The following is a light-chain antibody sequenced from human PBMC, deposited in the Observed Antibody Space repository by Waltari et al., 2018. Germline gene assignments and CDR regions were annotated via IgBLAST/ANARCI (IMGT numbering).Light chain of an antibody. J-gene: IGLJ7*01. Sequence: QSVLTRPPSVSAAPGQRVTISCSGGRSNIGNNYVSWYRQFPGTAPKLLIYEDTERPSGIAGRFSGSKSGTSATLDITGLQAGDEADYYCGTWDSSLSGAVFGGGTHLTVL. CDR2: EDT. V-gene: IGLV1-51*02. CDR1: RSNIGNNY. CDR3: GTWDSSLSGAV.